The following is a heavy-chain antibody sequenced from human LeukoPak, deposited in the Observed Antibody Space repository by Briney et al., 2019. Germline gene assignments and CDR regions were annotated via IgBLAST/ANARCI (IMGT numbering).Heavy chain of an antibody. CDR3: ARETSQKGAHYMDV. Sequence: PSETLSLTCTVSSGSISTSNYYWGWVRQPPGKALEWIGNIFYSGSTYYSPSLKSRVTISVDTSKNQFSLKLSSVTAADTAVYYCARETSQKGAHYMDVWGKGTTVTISS. CDR2: IFYSGST. CDR1: SGSISTSNYY. V-gene: IGHV4-39*07. D-gene: IGHD3-16*01. J-gene: IGHJ6*03.